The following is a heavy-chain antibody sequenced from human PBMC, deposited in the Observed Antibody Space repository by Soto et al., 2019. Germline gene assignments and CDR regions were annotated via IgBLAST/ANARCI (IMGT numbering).Heavy chain of an antibody. J-gene: IGHJ4*02. CDR3: VACDHGHRFFHS. CDR1: AGSISSYY. V-gene: IGHV4-59*08. D-gene: IGHD2-21*02. Sequence: QVQLQESGPGLVKPSETLSLTCTVSAGSISSYYWSWIRQPPGKEPEWIGYIYSSGNTKYNPSLQRRLTISVAPSKNQFFLNLNAVTAADPAVYYCVACDHGHRFFHSWGQGTLVTVSS. CDR2: IYSSGNT.